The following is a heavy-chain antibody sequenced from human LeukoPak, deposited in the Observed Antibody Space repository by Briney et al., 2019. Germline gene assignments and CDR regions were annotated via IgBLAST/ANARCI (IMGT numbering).Heavy chain of an antibody. CDR3: ARQRYNSGWYFDY. CDR1: GGSITSSHW. CDR2: IYHGGTT. V-gene: IGHV4-4*02. D-gene: IGHD6-19*01. J-gene: IGHJ4*02. Sequence: SETLSPTCAVSGGSITSSHWWSWARQPPGKGLEWIGEIYHGGTTNYNPSLKSRVTMSVEESKNQFSLKLSSVTAADTAVYYCARQRYNSGWYFDYWGQETLVTVSS.